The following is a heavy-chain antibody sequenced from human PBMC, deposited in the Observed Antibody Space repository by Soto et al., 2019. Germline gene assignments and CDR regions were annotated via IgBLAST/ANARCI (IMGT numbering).Heavy chain of an antibody. CDR2: VSGRGGST. D-gene: IGHD4-17*01. CDR1: GFTFNHYA. J-gene: IGHJ6*02. CDR3: AKDSTVTTSLYFYYYGFDV. V-gene: IGHV3-23*01. Sequence: VHLLESGGGLVQPGGSLRLACTASGFTFNHYAMSWVRQAPGKGLEWVLAVSGRGGSTKYADSVKGRFIISRDNSNSTLYLQMDSLRGEDTAVYYCAKDSTVTTSLYFYYYGFDVWGQGTTVTVSS.